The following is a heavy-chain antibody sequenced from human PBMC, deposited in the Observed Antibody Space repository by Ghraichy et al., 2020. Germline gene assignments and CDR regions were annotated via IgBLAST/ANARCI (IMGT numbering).Heavy chain of an antibody. CDR2: ISAYNGNT. D-gene: IGHD3-3*01. Sequence: VKVSCKASGYTFTSYGISWVRQAPGQGLEWMGWISAYNGNTNYAQKLQGRVTMTTDTSTSTAYMELRSLRSDDTAVYYCARWGYDFWSGYPRGDFDYWGQGTLVTVSS. CDR3: ARWGYDFWSGYPRGDFDY. V-gene: IGHV1-18*01. J-gene: IGHJ4*02. CDR1: GYTFTSYG.